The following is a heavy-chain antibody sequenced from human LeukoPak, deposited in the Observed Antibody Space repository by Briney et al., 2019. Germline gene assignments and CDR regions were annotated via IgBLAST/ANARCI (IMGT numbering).Heavy chain of an antibody. V-gene: IGHV4-34*01. CDR3: ARGLRGSGRYLRS. CDR2: INHSGST. D-gene: IGHD3-10*01. J-gene: IGHJ5*02. CDR1: GGSFSGYY. Sequence: PSETLSLTCAVYGGSFSGYYWSWIRQPPGKGLEWIGEINHSGSTNYNPSLKSRVTISVDTSKNQFSLKLSSVTAADTAVYYCARGLRGSGRYLRSWGQGTLVTVSS.